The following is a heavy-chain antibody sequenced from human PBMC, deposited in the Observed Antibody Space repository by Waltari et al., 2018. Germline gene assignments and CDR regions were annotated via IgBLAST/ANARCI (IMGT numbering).Heavy chain of an antibody. CDR2: ISSGGGT. V-gene: IGHV3-23*01. CDR3: AKRLGARAFDY. Sequence: EVQLLESGGALVQPGGSLRLSCAASGFTLTSYDVNWVRQAPGKGLEWVSGISSGGGTYYADSVKGHFTMSRDKSNNIVYLQMNSLRAEDTAVYYCAKRLGARAFDYWGQGTLVTVSS. CDR1: GFTLTSYD. D-gene: IGHD6-19*01. J-gene: IGHJ4*02.